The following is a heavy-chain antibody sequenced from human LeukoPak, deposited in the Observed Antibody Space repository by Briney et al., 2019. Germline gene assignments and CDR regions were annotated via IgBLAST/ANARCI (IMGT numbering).Heavy chain of an antibody. J-gene: IGHJ4*02. V-gene: IGHV4-4*02. CDR3: ARTADSGSSVFDY. D-gene: IGHD1-26*01. Sequence: SGTLSLTCAVSGGSISSSNWWSWVRQPPGKGLEWIGEIYHSGSTNYNPSLKSRVTISVDRSKNQFSLKLSSVTAADTAVYYCARTADSGSSVFDYWGQGTLVTVSS. CDR1: GGSISSSNW. CDR2: IYHSGST.